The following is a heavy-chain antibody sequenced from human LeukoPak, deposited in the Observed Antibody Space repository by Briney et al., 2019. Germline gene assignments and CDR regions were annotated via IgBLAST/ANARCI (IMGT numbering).Heavy chain of an antibody. CDR3: ARLTTINNIYPTLDY. Sequence: ASVKVSCKASGYTFANYGLTWVRQAPGQGLEWMGWISPYNGNTNYAQDLQGRVTMTTYTSTSTAYMELRILRSDDTAVYYCARLTTINNIYPTLDYWGQGTLVTVSS. J-gene: IGHJ4*02. V-gene: IGHV1-18*01. CDR1: GYTFANYG. CDR2: ISPYNGNT. D-gene: IGHD1-14*01.